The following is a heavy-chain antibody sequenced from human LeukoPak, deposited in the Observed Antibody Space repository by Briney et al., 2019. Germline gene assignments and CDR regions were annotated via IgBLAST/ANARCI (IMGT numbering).Heavy chain of an antibody. D-gene: IGHD3-22*01. CDR3: ARALNYYDSSGLPPRGYYFDY. Sequence: PSETLSLTCTVSGGSISSSSYYWGWIRQPPGKGLEWIGSIYYSGSTYYNPSLKSRVTISVDTSKNQFSLKLSSVTAADTAVYYCARALNYYDSSGLPPRGYYFDYWGQGTLVTVSS. CDR2: IYYSGST. J-gene: IGHJ4*02. V-gene: IGHV4-39*01. CDR1: GGSISSSSYY.